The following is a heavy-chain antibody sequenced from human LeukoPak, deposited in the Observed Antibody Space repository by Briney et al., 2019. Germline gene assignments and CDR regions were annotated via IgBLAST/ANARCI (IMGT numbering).Heavy chain of an antibody. Sequence: GGSLRLSCVASGFTFSSYGMSWVRQAPGKGLEWISGISDSGGSTYYADSVKGRFTISRDNSKNTLYVQMNSLRDEDTAVYYCANYFGSGSQNYFGSWGQGTLVTVSS. CDR3: ANYFGSGSQNYFGS. CDR1: GFTFSSYG. J-gene: IGHJ4*02. V-gene: IGHV3-23*01. D-gene: IGHD3-10*01. CDR2: ISDSGGST.